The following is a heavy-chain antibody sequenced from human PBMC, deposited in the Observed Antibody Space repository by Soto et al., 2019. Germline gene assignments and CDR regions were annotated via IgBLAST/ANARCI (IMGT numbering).Heavy chain of an antibody. D-gene: IGHD6-13*01. CDR3: ARVGRLITAAGLLDA. V-gene: IGHV4-59*01. Sequence: XATLSLACTISKASIGSYYGTWIRQPPGKGLEWIGHIYYSVSTNYNPSLKSRLTLSLDTSKNQFSLKLTSVTAADTAVYYCARVGRLITAAGLLDAWGQGTLVTVSS. CDR1: KASIGSYY. J-gene: IGHJ4*02. CDR2: IYYSVST.